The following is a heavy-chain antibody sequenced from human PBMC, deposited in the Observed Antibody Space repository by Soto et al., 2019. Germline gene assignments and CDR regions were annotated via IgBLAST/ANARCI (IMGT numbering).Heavy chain of an antibody. CDR2: ISAYNGNT. CDR3: ARDYCSGGSCYYFDY. D-gene: IGHD2-15*01. CDR1: GYTFTSYG. J-gene: IGHJ4*02. V-gene: IGHV1-18*04. Sequence: SVKVSCKASGYTFTSYGISWVRQAPGQGLEWMGWISAYNGNTNYAQKLQGRVTMTTDTSTSTAYMELRSLRSDDTAVYYCARDYCSGGSCYYFDYWGQGTLVTVSS.